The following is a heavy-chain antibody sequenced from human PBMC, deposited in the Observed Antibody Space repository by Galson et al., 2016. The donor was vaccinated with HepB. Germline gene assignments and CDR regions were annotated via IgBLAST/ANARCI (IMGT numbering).Heavy chain of an antibody. CDR2: IFSGDAT. D-gene: IGHD4-23*01. Sequence: SLRLSCAASGFSVSGKYMSWARQAPGKGLEWVSAIFSGDATYYRDSVRGRFTISRDNSKNTLSLQMNNLGVEDTALYFCVRDNFADYWGQGTLVTVSS. CDR3: VRDNFADY. J-gene: IGHJ4*02. V-gene: IGHV3-53*01. CDR1: GFSVSGKY.